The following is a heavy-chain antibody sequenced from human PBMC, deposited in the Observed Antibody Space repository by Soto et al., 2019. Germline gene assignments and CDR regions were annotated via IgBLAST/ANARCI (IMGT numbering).Heavy chain of an antibody. CDR2: IWYDGSNK. D-gene: IGHD3-3*01. Sequence: GGSLRLSCAASGFTFSSYGMHWVRQAPGKGLEWVAVIWYDGSNKYYADSVKGRFTISRDNSKNTLYLQMNSLRAEDTAVYYCARDQKDYYDFWSGYSNYYYYGMDVWGQGTTVTVSS. CDR3: ARDQKDYYDFWSGYSNYYYYGMDV. V-gene: IGHV3-33*01. J-gene: IGHJ6*02. CDR1: GFTFSSYG.